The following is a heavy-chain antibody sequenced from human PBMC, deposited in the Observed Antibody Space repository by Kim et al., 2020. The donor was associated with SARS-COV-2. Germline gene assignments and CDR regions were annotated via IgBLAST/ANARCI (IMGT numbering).Heavy chain of an antibody. Sequence: SETLSLTCIVSDDSISSGSYYWGWIRQPPGKGLEWIGSMYYSGSTYYNPSLKSRVTISVDTSKSQLSLKLSSVTAADTAVYYCARHELVSGSHFDYWGQGTLVTVSS. CDR1: DDSISSGSYY. V-gene: IGHV4-39*01. J-gene: IGHJ4*02. D-gene: IGHD3-10*01. CDR2: MYYSGST. CDR3: ARHELVSGSHFDY.